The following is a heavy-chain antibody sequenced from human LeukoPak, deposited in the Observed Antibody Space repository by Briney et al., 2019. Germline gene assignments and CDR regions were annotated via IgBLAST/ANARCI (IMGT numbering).Heavy chain of an antibody. J-gene: IGHJ4*02. D-gene: IGHD1-26*01. CDR1: GYTFTGYY. CDR3: ARERYSGSYYY. V-gene: IGHV1-2*02. Sequence: GASVKVSCKASGYTFTGYYMHWVRQAPGQGLEWMGWINPNSGATNYAQKFQGRVTMTRDTSISTAYMELSRLRSDDTAVYYCARERYSGSYYYWGQGTLVTVSS. CDR2: INPNSGAT.